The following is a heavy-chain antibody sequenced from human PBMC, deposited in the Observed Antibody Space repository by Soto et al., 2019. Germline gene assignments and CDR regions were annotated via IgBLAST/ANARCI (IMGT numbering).Heavy chain of an antibody. Sequence: GGSLRLSCAASGFTFRGYSVNWGRQAPGKGLEWVPYISSGSKTIYYAESVKGRFTVSRDNARNSQYLQMNSLRDEDTAVYYCVREDILGVRSFDYWGQGTLVTVSS. CDR2: ISSGSKTI. CDR3: VREDILGVRSFDY. CDR1: GFTFRGYS. D-gene: IGHD3-9*01. V-gene: IGHV3-48*02. J-gene: IGHJ4*02.